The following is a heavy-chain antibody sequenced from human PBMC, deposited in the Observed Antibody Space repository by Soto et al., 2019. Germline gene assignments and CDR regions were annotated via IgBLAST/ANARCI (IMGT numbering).Heavy chain of an antibody. CDR1: GFTFSSYA. Sequence: EVQLLESGGGLVQPGGSLRLSCAASGFTFSSYAMSWVRQAPGKGLEWVSAISGSGGSTYYADSVKGRFTISRDNSTNTLYLRMNSLRVEDTAVYYWAKTNNRYCRGGSCYPSRDAFDIWGQGTMVTVSS. J-gene: IGHJ3*02. V-gene: IGHV3-23*01. D-gene: IGHD2-15*01. CDR2: ISGSGGST. CDR3: AKTNNRYCRGGSCYPSRDAFDI.